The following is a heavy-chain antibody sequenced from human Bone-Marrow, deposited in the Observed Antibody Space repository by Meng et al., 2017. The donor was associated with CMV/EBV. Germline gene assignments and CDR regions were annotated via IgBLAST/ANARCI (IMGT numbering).Heavy chain of an antibody. V-gene: IGHV3-7*01. Sequence: GGSLRLSCAASGFTFSDYYMSWVRQAPGKGLEWVANIKQDGREKYYVDSVKGRFTISRDNAKNSLYLQMNSLRAEDTAVYYCARGRVLGYPQRYKEYYFADWGQGQLVTGSS. CDR2: IKQDGREK. J-gene: IGHJ4*02. D-gene: IGHD3-9*01. CDR3: ARGRVLGYPQRYKEYYFAD. CDR1: GFTFSDYY.